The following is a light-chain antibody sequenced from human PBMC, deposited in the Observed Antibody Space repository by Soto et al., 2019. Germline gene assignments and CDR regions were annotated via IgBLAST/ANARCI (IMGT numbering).Light chain of an antibody. CDR2: EVS. CDR1: QSLLHITGETF. Sequence: DGVMTQTPLSLSVAPGQPASISCKSSQSLLHITGETFLFWYLQKPGQSPQLLIYEVSTRVSGVPDRFSGSGSGTDFTLEISRVETDDVGIYYCMQSTQLPPTCGQGTRLEIK. CDR3: MQSTQLPPT. V-gene: IGKV2D-29*02. J-gene: IGKJ5*01.